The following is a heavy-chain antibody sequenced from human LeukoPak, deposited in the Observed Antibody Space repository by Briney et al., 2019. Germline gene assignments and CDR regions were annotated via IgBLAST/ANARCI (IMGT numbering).Heavy chain of an antibody. CDR1: GFTFSSYS. CDR2: ISSSSSYI. Sequence: GGSLRLSCAASGFTFSSYSMNWVRQAPGKGLEWVSSISSSSSYIYYADSVKGRFTISRDNAKNSLYLQMNSLRAEDTAVYYCARVYSGYDFLPGYWGQGTLVTVSS. V-gene: IGHV3-21*01. D-gene: IGHD5-12*01. J-gene: IGHJ4*02. CDR3: ARVYSGYDFLPGY.